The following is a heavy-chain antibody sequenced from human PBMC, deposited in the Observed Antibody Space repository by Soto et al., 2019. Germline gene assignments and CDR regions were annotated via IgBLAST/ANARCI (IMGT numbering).Heavy chain of an antibody. CDR2: IYYSGIT. CDR3: VRGGSVYGFDI. Sequence: QVQLRESGPGLVKPSQTLSLTCTFSGGSISSGDYYWSWLRQPPRKGLEWIGYIYYSGITYYSPSLKSRVLISVDTSKNQFSLKLSSVTAAATAVYYCVRGGSVYGFDIWGQGTMVTVSS. D-gene: IGHD2-8*02. CDR1: GGSISSGDYY. J-gene: IGHJ3*02. V-gene: IGHV4-30-4*01.